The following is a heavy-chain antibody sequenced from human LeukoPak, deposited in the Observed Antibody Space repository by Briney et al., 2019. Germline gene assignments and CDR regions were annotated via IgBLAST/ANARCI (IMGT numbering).Heavy chain of an antibody. V-gene: IGHV3-30*02. D-gene: IGHD1-26*01. Sequence: GGSLRLSCAASGFTFSSYAMSWVRQAPGKGLEWVAFIRYDGSNKYYADSVKGRFTISRDNSKNTPYLQMNSLRAEDTAVYYCAKDRIVGATFGYWGQGTLVTVSS. CDR3: AKDRIVGATFGY. CDR2: IRYDGSNK. J-gene: IGHJ4*02. CDR1: GFTFSSYA.